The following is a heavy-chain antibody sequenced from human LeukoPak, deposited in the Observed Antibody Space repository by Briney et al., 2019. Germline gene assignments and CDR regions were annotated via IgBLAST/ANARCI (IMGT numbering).Heavy chain of an antibody. CDR3: AKDQGKDELLSLYYYYYMDV. V-gene: IGHV3-30*18. CDR2: ISYDGSNK. Sequence: GGSLRLSCAASGFTFSSYGMHWVRQAPGKGLEWVAVISYDGSNKYYADSVKGRFTISRDNSKNTLYLQMNSLRAEDTAVYYCAKDQGKDELLSLYYYYYMDVWGKGTTVTVSS. D-gene: IGHD2-2*01. J-gene: IGHJ6*03. CDR1: GFTFSSYG.